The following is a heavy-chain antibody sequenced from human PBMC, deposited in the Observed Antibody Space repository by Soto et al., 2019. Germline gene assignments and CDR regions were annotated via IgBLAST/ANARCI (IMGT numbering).Heavy chain of an antibody. CDR1: GFTFDNYG. D-gene: IGHD3-3*01. V-gene: IGHV3-30*18. CDR2: ISYDGSNK. Sequence: GGSLRLSCAASGFTFDNYGMSWVRQAPGKGPEWVAVISYDGSNKYYADYVKGRFTISRDNSKNTLYLQMNSLRAEDTSVYYCANEGSYYDFWSGYYRAGQDAFDIWGQGTMVTVS. CDR3: ANEGSYYDFWSGYYRAGQDAFDI. J-gene: IGHJ3*02.